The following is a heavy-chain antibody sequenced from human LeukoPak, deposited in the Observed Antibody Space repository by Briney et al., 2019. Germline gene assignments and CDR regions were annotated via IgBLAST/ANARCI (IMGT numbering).Heavy chain of an antibody. CDR3: ARRDGYIH. V-gene: IGHV3-21*01. J-gene: IGHJ4*02. CDR1: GFTFSSYS. CDR2: ISSSSRYI. Sequence: GGSLRLSCAASGFTFSSYSMNWVRQAPGKGLEWVSSISSSSRYIYYTDSVKGRFTISRDNAKNSLYLQMNSLSAEDTAVYYCARRDGYIHWGQGTLVTVSS. D-gene: IGHD5-24*01.